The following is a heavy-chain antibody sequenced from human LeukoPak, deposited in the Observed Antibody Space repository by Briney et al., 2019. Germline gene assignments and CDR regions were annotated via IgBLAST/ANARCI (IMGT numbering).Heavy chain of an antibody. J-gene: IGHJ6*03. CDR3: ARKVRGVIRPPYYYYYMDV. D-gene: IGHD3-10*01. CDR2: IYYSGST. CDR1: GGSFSSYY. Sequence: PSETLSLTCAVYGGSFSSYYWSWIRQPPGKGLEWIGYIYYSGSTNYNPSLKSRVTISVDTSKNQFSLKLSSVTAADTAVYYCARKVRGVIRPPYYYYYMDVWGKGTTVTVSS. V-gene: IGHV4-59*01.